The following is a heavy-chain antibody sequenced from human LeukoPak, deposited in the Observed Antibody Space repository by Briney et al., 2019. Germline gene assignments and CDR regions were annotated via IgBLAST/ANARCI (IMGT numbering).Heavy chain of an antibody. Sequence: ASVKVSCTASGYTFTSYGISWVRQAPGHGLEWMGWISAYNGNTNYAQKLQGRVTMTTDTSTSTAYMELRSLRSDDTAVYYCARAPRLPQNWFDPWGQGTLVTVSS. CDR1: GYTFTSYG. CDR2: ISAYNGNT. CDR3: ARAPRLPQNWFDP. D-gene: IGHD5-12*01. V-gene: IGHV1-18*01. J-gene: IGHJ5*02.